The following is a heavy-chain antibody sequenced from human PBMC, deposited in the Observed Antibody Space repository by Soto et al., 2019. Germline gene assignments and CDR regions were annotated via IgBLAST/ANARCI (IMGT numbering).Heavy chain of an antibody. J-gene: IGHJ5*02. D-gene: IGHD2-15*01. Sequence: QLQLQESGPGLVKPSETLSLTCTVSGGSISSSSYYWGWIRQPPGKGLEWIGSIYYSGSTYYNPSLKSRVTISVDTSKNQFSLKLSSVTAADTAVYYCARSTPPPMGIVVVPNWFDPWGQGTLVTVSS. CDR2: IYYSGST. CDR1: GGSISSSSYY. CDR3: ARSTPPPMGIVVVPNWFDP. V-gene: IGHV4-39*01.